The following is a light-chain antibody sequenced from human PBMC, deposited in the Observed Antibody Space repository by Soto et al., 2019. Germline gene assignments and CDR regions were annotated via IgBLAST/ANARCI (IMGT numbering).Light chain of an antibody. V-gene: IGKV3-15*01. J-gene: IGKJ2*01. CDR2: RAS. CDR1: QSVDNA. CDR3: QHYNDWPYT. Sequence: EIMMTQSPGTLSVSPGERATLSCRASQSVDNALAWYQQKPGQAPRLLIYRASTRATGIPARFSGTGSGTEFTLTISSLQSEDFAVYFCQHYNDWPYTFGQGTKLEIK.